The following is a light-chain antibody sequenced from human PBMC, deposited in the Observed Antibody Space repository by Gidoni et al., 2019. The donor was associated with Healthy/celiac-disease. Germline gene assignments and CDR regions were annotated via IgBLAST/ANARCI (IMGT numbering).Light chain of an antibody. CDR2: DAS. CDR1: QDISNY. CDR3: QQYDNLPLT. J-gene: IGKJ5*01. Sequence: DIQMTQSPSSLSASVGDRVTITCQASQDISNYLNWYQQKPGKAPKRLIYDASNLETGVPSRFSGSGSGTDFTVTISSLQPEDIETYYCQQYDNLPLTFGQGTRLEIK. V-gene: IGKV1-33*01.